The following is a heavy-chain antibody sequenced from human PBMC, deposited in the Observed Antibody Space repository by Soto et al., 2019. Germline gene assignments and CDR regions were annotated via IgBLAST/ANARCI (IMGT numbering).Heavy chain of an antibody. CDR2: IGGSGIIT. J-gene: IGHJ4*02. Sequence: GSLRLSCRASGFSFSSFAMTWVRQAPGKGLEWVSSIGGSGIITYYTDSVKGRFTISRDNSGNTLFLHMNSLRADDTAVYYCAKDPNGDYVGAFDSWGQGTLVTVSS. CDR3: AKDPNGDYVGAFDS. V-gene: IGHV3-23*01. D-gene: IGHD4-17*01. CDR1: GFSFSSFA.